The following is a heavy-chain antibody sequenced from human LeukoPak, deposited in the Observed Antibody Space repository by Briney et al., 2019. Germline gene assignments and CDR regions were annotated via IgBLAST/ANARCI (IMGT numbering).Heavy chain of an antibody. Sequence: GGSLRLSCATSGFTVSSNYMSWVRQAPGKGLEWVALIYTGGTTSYADSVKGRFTISRDNSKNTLYLQTDSLRAEDTAVYYCAREAAGYHYYYGMDVWGQGTTVTVSS. CDR2: IYTGGTT. J-gene: IGHJ6*02. D-gene: IGHD6-13*01. CDR3: AREAAGYHYYYGMDV. V-gene: IGHV3-53*01. CDR1: GFTVSSNY.